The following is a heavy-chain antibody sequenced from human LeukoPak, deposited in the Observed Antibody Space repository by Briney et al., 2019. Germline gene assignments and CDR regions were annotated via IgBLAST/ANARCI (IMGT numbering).Heavy chain of an antibody. CDR2: INQNGGEK. CDR3: ARYRHLGY. J-gene: IGHJ4*02. CDR1: GFTFSTYW. V-gene: IGHV3-7*01. Sequence: GGSLRLSCSASGFTFSTYWMSWVRQAPGKGLEWVANINQNGGEKYYVDSVKGRFTISRDNGKNSLYLQMNSLRAEDTAVYYCARYRHLGYWGQGTLVTVSS.